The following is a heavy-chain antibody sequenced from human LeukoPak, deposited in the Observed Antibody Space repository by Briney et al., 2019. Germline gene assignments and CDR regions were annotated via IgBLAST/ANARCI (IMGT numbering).Heavy chain of an antibody. Sequence: GGSLRLSCAASGFTFSSYSMNWVRQAPGKGLEWVSSISSSSSYIYHADSVKGRLTISRDNAKNSLYLQMNSLRAEDTAVYYCARGSLTYYDSSEDAFDIWGQGTMVTVSS. J-gene: IGHJ3*02. CDR3: ARGSLTYYDSSEDAFDI. CDR2: ISSSSSYI. V-gene: IGHV3-21*01. CDR1: GFTFSSYS. D-gene: IGHD3-22*01.